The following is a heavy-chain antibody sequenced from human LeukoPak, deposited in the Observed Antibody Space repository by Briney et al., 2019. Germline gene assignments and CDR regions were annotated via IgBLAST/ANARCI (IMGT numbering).Heavy chain of an antibody. V-gene: IGHV1-69*04. CDR2: IIPILGIA. CDR3: ATGPSLAVAVDY. CDR1: GGTFSSYA. Sequence: GASVKVSCKASGGTFSSYAISWVRQAPGQGLEWMGRIIPILGIANYAQKFQGRVTITADKSTSTAYMELSSLRSEDTAVYYCATGPSLAVAVDYWGQGTLVTVSS. J-gene: IGHJ4*02. D-gene: IGHD6-19*01.